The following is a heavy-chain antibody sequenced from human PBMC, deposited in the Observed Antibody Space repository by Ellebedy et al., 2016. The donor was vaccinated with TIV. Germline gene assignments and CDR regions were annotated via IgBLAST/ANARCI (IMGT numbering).Heavy chain of an antibody. J-gene: IGHJ6*02. D-gene: IGHD6-13*01. Sequence: GGSLRLXCTASGFTFGDYAMSWVRQAPGKGLEWVSFIRSEAYGGITEYAASVKGRFTISRDDSKSIAYLQMNSLKAEDTAVYYCTRDLTTLAAAGTGIYYYTMDVWGQGTTVTVSS. CDR1: GFTFGDYA. V-gene: IGHV3-49*04. CDR2: IRSEAYGGIT. CDR3: TRDLTTLAAAGTGIYYYTMDV.